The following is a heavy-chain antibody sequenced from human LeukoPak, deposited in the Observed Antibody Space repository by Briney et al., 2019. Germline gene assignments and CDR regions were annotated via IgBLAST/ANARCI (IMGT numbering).Heavy chain of an antibody. CDR2: ISDNSNYI. V-gene: IGHV3-21*01. D-gene: IGHD2-2*01. Sequence: GGSLRLSCAASGFTFNTYSMNWVRQAPGKGLEWVSSISDNSNYIYYSDSVEGRFTISRDNAKNSLYLQMNSLRVGDTAVYYCANHFACGSTSCPPFDSWGQGTLVTVPS. J-gene: IGHJ4*02. CDR3: ANHFACGSTSCPPFDS. CDR1: GFTFNTYS.